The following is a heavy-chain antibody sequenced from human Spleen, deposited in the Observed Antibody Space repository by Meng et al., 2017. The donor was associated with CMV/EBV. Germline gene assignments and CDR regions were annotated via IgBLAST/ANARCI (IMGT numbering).Heavy chain of an antibody. CDR1: GFTSSRYR. D-gene: IGHD5-18*01. Sequence: GGSLRLSCAVSGFTSSRYRMSWVRPATRKGLEWVSSIRSSSSDKFYADSVKGRLTSSRDNAKNSLYLQMNSLRAEDTAVYYCARDRVPEPPLEWPQLWGEDFWGRGTLVTVSS. CDR3: ARDRVPEPPLEWPQLWGEDF. CDR2: IRSSSSDK. V-gene: IGHV3-21*01. J-gene: IGHJ4*02.